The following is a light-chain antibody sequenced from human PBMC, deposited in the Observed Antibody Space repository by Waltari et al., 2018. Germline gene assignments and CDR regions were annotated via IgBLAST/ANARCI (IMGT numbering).Light chain of an antibody. CDR3: HSRDSSGDVL. CDR1: NLRTYY. Sequence: SSELTQDPAVSVALGQTVRLTCQGDNLRTYYVSWFQQKPGQAPALVLYGKNNRPSGIPDRFSASSAGSTASWTIIGAQAEDEADYYCHSRDSSGDVLIGGGTKLTVL. CDR2: GKN. V-gene: IGLV3-19*01. J-gene: IGLJ2*01.